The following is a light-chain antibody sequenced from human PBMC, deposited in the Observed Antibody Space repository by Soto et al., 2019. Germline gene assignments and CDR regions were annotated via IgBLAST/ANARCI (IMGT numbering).Light chain of an antibody. CDR2: GAS. J-gene: IGKJ1*01. Sequence: EIVMTQSPATLSVSPGDGATLSCRASQSVSSSYLAWYQQKPGQAPRLLIYGASSRATGIPDRFSGSGSGTDFTLTISRLEPEDFAVYYCQQYGSSPPTFGQGTKVDI. CDR3: QQYGSSPPT. CDR1: QSVSSSY. V-gene: IGKV3-20*01.